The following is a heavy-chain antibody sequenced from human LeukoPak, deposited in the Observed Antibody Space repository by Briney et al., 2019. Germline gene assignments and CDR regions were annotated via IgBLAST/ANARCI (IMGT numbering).Heavy chain of an antibody. J-gene: IGHJ6*03. CDR2: IFSSESSNT. CDR3: ARAGDGYYYYYYMDV. V-gene: IGHV4-59*08. CDR1: NGSFSTYY. D-gene: IGHD5-24*01. Sequence: SETLSLTCSVSNGSFSTYYWGWIRQPPGKRLEWIGYIFSSESSNTNYNPSLNGRVTISVDTSKNQFSLTLNSVTAADTAVYYCARAGDGYYYYYYMDVWGKGTMVTVSS.